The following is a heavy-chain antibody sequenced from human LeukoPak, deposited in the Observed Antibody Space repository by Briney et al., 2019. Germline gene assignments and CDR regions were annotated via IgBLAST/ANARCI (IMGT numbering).Heavy chain of an antibody. CDR1: GFTFSRYC. D-gene: IGHD3-10*01. CDR2: ITGGSDYI. Sequence: PGGSLRLSCAASGFTFSRYCVNWVRQAPGKGLEWVSCITGGSDYIFYADSVRGRFTISRDNAKNSLYLQMNSLRAEDTAVYYCAKFKGHYGDSEYYFDYWGQGTLVTVSS. CDR3: AKFKGHYGDSEYYFDY. V-gene: IGHV3-21*01. J-gene: IGHJ4*02.